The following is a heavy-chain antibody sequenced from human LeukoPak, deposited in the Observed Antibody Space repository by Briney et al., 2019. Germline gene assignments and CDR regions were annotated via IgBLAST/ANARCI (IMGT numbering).Heavy chain of an antibody. CDR2: IYSGGTT. D-gene: IGHD5/OR15-5a*01. V-gene: IGHV3-53*05. Sequence: GGSLRLSCAASGFTVSSNYMSWVRQAPGKGLEWVSVIYSGGTTSYADSVKGRFTISRDNSKNTLYLQMNSLRAEDTAVYYCANLRLGSYFDYWGQGTLVTVSS. CDR3: ANLRLGSYFDY. J-gene: IGHJ4*02. CDR1: GFTVSSNY.